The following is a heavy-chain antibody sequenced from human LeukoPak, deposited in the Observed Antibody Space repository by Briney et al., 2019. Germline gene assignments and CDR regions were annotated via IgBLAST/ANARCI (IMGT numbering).Heavy chain of an antibody. D-gene: IGHD3-22*01. CDR1: GFTFSSNG. CDR2: ISWNSGSI. Sequence: GGSLRLSCAASGFTFSSNGMSWVRQAPGKGLEWVSGISWNSGSIGYADSVKGRFTISRDNAKNSLYLQMNSLRAEDTALYYCAKRAGRVYYYDSSGYYGYFDYWGQGTLVTVSS. V-gene: IGHV3-9*01. J-gene: IGHJ4*02. CDR3: AKRAGRVYYYDSSGYYGYFDY.